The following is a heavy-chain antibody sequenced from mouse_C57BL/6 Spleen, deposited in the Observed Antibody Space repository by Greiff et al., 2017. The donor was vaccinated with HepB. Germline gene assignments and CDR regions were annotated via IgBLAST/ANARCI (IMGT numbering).Heavy chain of an antibody. J-gene: IGHJ4*01. CDR2: IYPGSGST. CDR3: AREDYYASSYPYAMDY. D-gene: IGHD1-1*01. CDR1: GYTFTSYW. V-gene: IGHV1-55*01. Sequence: QVQLQQPGAELVKPWASVKMSCKASGYTFTSYWITWVKQRPGQGLEWIGDIYPGSGSTNYNEKFKSKATLTVDTSSSTAYMQLSSLTSENSAVYYCAREDYYASSYPYAMDYWGQGTSVTVSS.